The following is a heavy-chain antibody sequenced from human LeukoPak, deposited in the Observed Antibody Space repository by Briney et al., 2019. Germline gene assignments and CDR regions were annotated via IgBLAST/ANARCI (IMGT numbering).Heavy chain of an antibody. CDR1: GVTFRSYA. V-gene: IGHV3-23*01. D-gene: IGHD2-2*01. CDR2: ISGSGGST. J-gene: IGHJ3*02. Sequence: GGSLRLSCAASGVTFRSYAMSWVRQAPGKGLEWVSAISGSGGSTYYADSVKGRFTISRDNSKNTLYLQMNSLRAEDTAVYYCAKDSSYQLPWRAFDIWGQGTMVTVSS. CDR3: AKDSSYQLPWRAFDI.